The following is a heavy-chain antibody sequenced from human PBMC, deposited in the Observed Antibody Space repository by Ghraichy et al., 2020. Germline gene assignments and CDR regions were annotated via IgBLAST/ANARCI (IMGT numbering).Heavy chain of an antibody. CDR1: GGTFSSYA. D-gene: IGHD5-18*01. J-gene: IGHJ5*02. V-gene: IGHV1-69*13. CDR2: IIPIFGTA. Sequence: SVKVSCKASGGTFSSYAISWVRQAPGQGLEWMGGIIPIFGTANYAQKFQGRVTITADESTSTAYMELSSLRSEDTAVYYCARDTRGYSYGYSWFDPWGQGTLVTVSS. CDR3: ARDTRGYSYGYSWFDP.